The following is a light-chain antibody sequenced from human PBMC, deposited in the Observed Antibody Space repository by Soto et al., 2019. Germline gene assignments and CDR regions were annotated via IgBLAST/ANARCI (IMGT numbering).Light chain of an antibody. CDR3: QSYDSSLSGYV. CDR2: GNS. J-gene: IGLJ1*01. CDR1: SSNIGAGYD. Sequence: QSVLTQPPSVSGAPGQRVTISCTGSSSNIGAGYDVHWYQQLPGTAPKLLIYGNSNRPSGVPDRFSGSKSGTSASLAITGLQAEDEADYYGQSYDSSLSGYVFGTGNKVTVL. V-gene: IGLV1-40*01.